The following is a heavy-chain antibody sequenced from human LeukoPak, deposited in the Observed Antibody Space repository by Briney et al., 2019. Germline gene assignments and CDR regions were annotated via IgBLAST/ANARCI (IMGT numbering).Heavy chain of an antibody. CDR2: INTYNGKT. CDR3: VRDWSGGRGNPHLDY. CDR1: GYTFTSCA. D-gene: IGHD3-3*01. J-gene: IGHJ4*02. Sequence: ASVKVSCKTSGYTFTSCAISWVRQAPGQGLEWMGWINTYNGKTDYEQKLQGRVTMTTDTSTSTAYMELRSLISDDTAVYYCVRDWSGGRGNPHLDYWGQGTLVTVSS. V-gene: IGHV1-18*01.